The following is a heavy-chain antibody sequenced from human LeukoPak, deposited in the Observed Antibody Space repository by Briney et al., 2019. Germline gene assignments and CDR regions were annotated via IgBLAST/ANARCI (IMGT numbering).Heavy chain of an antibody. Sequence: SETQSLTCTVSGGSVSSYYWSWIRQPPGEGLEWIAYIHNSGSTNYNPSLKSRATIAVDTSKNQFSLKLSSVTAADTAMYYCVRDWEGFNFDIWGQGTVVTVSS. CDR2: IHNSGST. CDR1: GGSVSSYY. J-gene: IGHJ3*02. CDR3: VRDWEGFNFDI. V-gene: IGHV4-59*02. D-gene: IGHD1-26*01.